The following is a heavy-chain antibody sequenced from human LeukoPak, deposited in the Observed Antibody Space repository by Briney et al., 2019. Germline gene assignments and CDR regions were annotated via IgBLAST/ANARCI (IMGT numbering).Heavy chain of an antibody. CDR3: ARDMLLFDAFDI. CDR1: GLTFDEHD. Sequence: GGSLRLSCEVSGLTFDEHDKNWVRHATGKGLEWVANINWNGGSTVYGDSVKGRFTIYRENNKHSVFLQKHSLIGADTTLYYCARDMLLFDAFDICGQGTMVIVSS. J-gene: IGHJ3*02. V-gene: IGHV3-20*04. D-gene: IGHD3-10*02. CDR2: INWNGGST.